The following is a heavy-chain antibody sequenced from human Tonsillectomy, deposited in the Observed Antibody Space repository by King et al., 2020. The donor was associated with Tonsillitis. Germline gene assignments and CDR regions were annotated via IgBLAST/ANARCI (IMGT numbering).Heavy chain of an antibody. CDR3: AREWDIVIVPAAIFDY. V-gene: IGHV3-7*01. CDR1: GFTFSSYW. CDR2: MNQDGSEK. Sequence: VQLVESGGGLVQPGGSLRLSCAASGFTFSSYWMTWVRQAPGKGLECVANMNQDGSEKYYVDSVKGRFTISRDNAKNSLYLQMNSLRAEDTAVYYCAREWDIVIVPAAIFDYWGQGTLVTVSS. D-gene: IGHD2-2*01. J-gene: IGHJ4*02.